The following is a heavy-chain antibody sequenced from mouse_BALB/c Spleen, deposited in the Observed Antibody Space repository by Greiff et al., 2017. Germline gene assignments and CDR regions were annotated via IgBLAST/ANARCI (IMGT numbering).Heavy chain of an antibody. V-gene: IGHV14-3*02. CDR1: GFNIKDTY. Sequence: VQLQQSGAELVKPGASVKLSCTASGFNIKDTYMHWVKQSPEQGLEWIGRIDPANGNTKYDPKFQGKATITADTSSNTAYLQLSSLTSEDTAVYYCARSDDGRRFDYWGQGTTLTVSS. CDR2: IDPANGNT. CDR3: ARSDDGRRFDY. D-gene: IGHD1-2*01. J-gene: IGHJ2*01.